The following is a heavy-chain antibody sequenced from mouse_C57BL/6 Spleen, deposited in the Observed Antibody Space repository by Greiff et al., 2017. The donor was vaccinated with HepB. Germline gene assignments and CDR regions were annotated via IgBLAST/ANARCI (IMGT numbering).Heavy chain of an antibody. V-gene: IGHV1-15*01. D-gene: IGHD2-5*01. Sequence: VQLQQSGAELVRPGASVTLSCKASGYTFTDYEMHWVKQTPVHGLEWIGAIDPETGGTAYNQKFKGKAILTADKSSSTAYMELRILTSEDSAVYYCTSYYSNYVWYFDVWGTGTTVTVSS. CDR3: TSYYSNYVWYFDV. CDR1: GYTFTDYE. J-gene: IGHJ1*03. CDR2: IDPETGGT.